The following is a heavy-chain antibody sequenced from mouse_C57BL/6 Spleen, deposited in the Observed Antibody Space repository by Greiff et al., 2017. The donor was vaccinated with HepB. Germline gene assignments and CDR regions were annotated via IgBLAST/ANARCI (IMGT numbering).Heavy chain of an antibody. J-gene: IGHJ2*01. CDR2: ISSGSSTI. Sequence: EVKLVESGGGLVKPGGSLKLSCAASGFTFSDYGMHWVRQAPEKGLEWVAYISSGSSTIYYADTVKGRFTISRDNAKNTLFLQMTSLRSEDTAMYYCARGARTGWSLFDYWGQGTTLTVSS. CDR3: ARGARTGWSLFDY. D-gene: IGHD2-3*01. V-gene: IGHV5-17*01. CDR1: GFTFSDYG.